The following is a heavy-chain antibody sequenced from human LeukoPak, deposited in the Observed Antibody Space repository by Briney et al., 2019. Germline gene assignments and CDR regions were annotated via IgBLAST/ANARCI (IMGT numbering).Heavy chain of an antibody. CDR1: GYTFTNYA. Sequence: ASVKVSCKASGYTFTNYAMHWVRQAPGQRLEWMGWSDPGTGYTKYSEDFQDRVIITRDTTANTAYMELSSLRSDDTAVYYCARQSGTYWGLDYWGQGTLVTISS. CDR3: ARQSGTYWGLDY. V-gene: IGHV1-3*02. CDR2: SDPGTGYT. D-gene: IGHD1-26*01. J-gene: IGHJ4*02.